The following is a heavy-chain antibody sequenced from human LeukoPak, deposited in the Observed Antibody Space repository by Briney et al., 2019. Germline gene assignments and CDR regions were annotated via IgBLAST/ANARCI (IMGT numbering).Heavy chain of an antibody. V-gene: IGHV3-48*03. D-gene: IGHD5-12*01. CDR1: GVSISGYE. J-gene: IGHJ4*02. Sequence: GGSLRLSCAVSGVSISGYEMSWVRQAPGKGLEWVSCIRSSGSAKFYADSVKGRFTISRDNDGNSVYLQMNSLRAEDTAVYYCARSLGGYDPGPFDYWGQGTLLTVSS. CDR2: IRSSGSAK. CDR3: ARSLGGYDPGPFDY.